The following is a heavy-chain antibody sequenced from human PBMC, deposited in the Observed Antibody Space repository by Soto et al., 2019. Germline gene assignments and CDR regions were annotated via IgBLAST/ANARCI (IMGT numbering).Heavy chain of an antibody. CDR3: ARGGVTDDAFDI. D-gene: IGHD2-21*02. Sequence: SVKVSCKASGGTFSSYTISWVRRAPGQGLEWMGRIIPILGIANYAQKFQGRVTITADKSTSTAYMELSSLRSEDTAVYYCARGGVTDDAFDIWGQGTMVTVSS. V-gene: IGHV1-69*02. CDR1: GGTFSSYT. J-gene: IGHJ3*02. CDR2: IIPILGIA.